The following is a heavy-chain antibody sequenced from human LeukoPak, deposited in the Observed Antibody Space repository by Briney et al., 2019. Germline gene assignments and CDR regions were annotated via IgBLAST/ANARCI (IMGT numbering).Heavy chain of an antibody. D-gene: IGHD3-16*01. CDR2: IYYSGST. CDR1: GGSISSYY. V-gene: IGHV4-59*01. CDR3: ARDRRGLDY. J-gene: IGHJ4*02. Sequence: SETLSLTCTVSGGSISSYYWSWIRQPPGKGLEWIGYIYYSGSTNYNPSLKSRVTISVDTSKNQFSLKLSSVTAADTAVYYCARDRRGLDYWGQGTLVTVSS.